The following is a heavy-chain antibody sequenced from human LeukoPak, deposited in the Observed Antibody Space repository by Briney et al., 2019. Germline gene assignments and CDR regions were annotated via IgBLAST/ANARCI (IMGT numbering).Heavy chain of an antibody. Sequence: GGSLRLSCVVSRFTFSNSWVTWVRQAPGKGLEWVATIKPDGSDKYYVDSVKGRFTISRDNAKNSLYLQMNSLRIEDTAVYYCAREDWYHLDYWGQGTLVIVSS. J-gene: IGHJ4*02. CDR3: AREDWYHLDY. CDR2: IKPDGSDK. V-gene: IGHV3-7*03. D-gene: IGHD3/OR15-3a*01. CDR1: RFTFSNSW.